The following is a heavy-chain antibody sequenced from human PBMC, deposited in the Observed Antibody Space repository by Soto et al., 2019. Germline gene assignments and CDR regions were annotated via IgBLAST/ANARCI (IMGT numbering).Heavy chain of an antibody. CDR1: GGAFSNFA. J-gene: IGHJ4*02. D-gene: IGHD3-10*01. CDR3: VRGGSGCRGDY. V-gene: IGHV1-69*01. CDR2: ITPILGTP. Sequence: QVQLVQSGAEMKKPGSSVKVSCKTSGGAFSNFAVSWVRQAPGQGLEWVGGITPILGTPSYAQKFQGRVTITADVSTTSAYMEITSLTSEDTALYYCVRGGSGCRGDYWGQGTLVTVSS.